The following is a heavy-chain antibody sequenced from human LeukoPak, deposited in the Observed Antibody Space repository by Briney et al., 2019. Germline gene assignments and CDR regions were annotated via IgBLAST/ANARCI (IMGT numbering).Heavy chain of an antibody. CDR1: GFIFDDFG. V-gene: IGHV3-20*04. J-gene: IGHJ4*02. D-gene: IGHD2-2*01. CDR3: VRGEEYCSNTNCFLFDN. Sequence: GGSLRLSCTASGFIFDDFGMNWVRQVPGKGLEWVSGINWNSDSINYVESVRGRFTISRDNAKNSLYLQMNSLRAEDTAFYYCVRGEEYCSNTNCFLFDNWGGGIAVPVST. CDR2: INWNSDSI.